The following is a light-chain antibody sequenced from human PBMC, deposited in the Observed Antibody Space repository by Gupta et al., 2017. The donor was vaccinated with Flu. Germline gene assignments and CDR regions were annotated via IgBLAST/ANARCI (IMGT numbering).Light chain of an antibody. CDR2: DAS. CDR3: QQRSNWPRVT. Sequence: ATLSLSPGERATLSCRASQSVSSYLAWYQQKPGQAPRLLIYDASNRATGIPARFSGSGSGTDFTLTISSLEPEDFAVYYCQQRSNWPRVTFGGGTKVKIK. CDR1: QSVSSY. J-gene: IGKJ4*01. V-gene: IGKV3-11*01.